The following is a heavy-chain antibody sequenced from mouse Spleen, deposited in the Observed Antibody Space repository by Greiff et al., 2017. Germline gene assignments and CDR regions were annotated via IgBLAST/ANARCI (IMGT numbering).Heavy chain of an antibody. D-gene: IGHD1-1*01. J-gene: IGHJ4*01. V-gene: IGHV2-6*02. CDR1: GFSLTSYG. Sequence: VKLVESGPGLVAPSQSLSITCTVSGFSLTSYGVHWVRQPPGKGLEWLVVIWSDGSTTYNSALKSRLSISKDNSKSQVFLKMNSLQTDDTAMYYCARNNYGSSLYYAMDYWGQGTSVTVSS. CDR3: ARNNYGSSLYYAMDY. CDR2: IWSDGST.